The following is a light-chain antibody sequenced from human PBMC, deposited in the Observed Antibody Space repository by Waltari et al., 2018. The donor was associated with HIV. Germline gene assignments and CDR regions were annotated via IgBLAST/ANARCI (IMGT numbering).Light chain of an antibody. CDR1: SSNIGSNT. CDR2: NNN. V-gene: IGLV1-44*01. J-gene: IGLJ3*02. Sequence: QSVLTPPPSASGTPGQRVTISCSGSSSNIGSNTVNWYQQLPGTAPKLPINNNNQRPSGVPDRFSGSKSGTSASLAISGLQSEDEADYYCAAWDDSLNGWVFGGGTRLTVL. CDR3: AAWDDSLNGWV.